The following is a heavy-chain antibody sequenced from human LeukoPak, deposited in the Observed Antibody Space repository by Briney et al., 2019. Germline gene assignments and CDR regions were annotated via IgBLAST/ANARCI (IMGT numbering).Heavy chain of an antibody. J-gene: IGHJ4*02. CDR2: ISPSSSYI. CDR3: ARGRGCSSMSCYPDY. V-gene: IGHV3-21*01. CDR1: GFSFSGYS. Sequence: GGSLRLSCAASGFSFSGYSINWVRQAPGKGLEWVSSISPSSSYIYYADSVKGRFTISRDNAKNPLYLQMNSLRAEDTAVYYCARGRGCSSMSCYPDYWGQGTLVTVSS. D-gene: IGHD2-2*01.